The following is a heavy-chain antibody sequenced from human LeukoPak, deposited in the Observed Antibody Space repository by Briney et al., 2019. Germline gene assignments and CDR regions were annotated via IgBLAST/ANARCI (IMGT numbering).Heavy chain of an antibody. J-gene: IGHJ6*03. CDR3: ARDRGYSGSYYMDV. CDR1: GGSISSYY. D-gene: IGHD5-12*01. V-gene: IGHV4-4*07. Sequence: SETLSLTCTVSGGSISSYYWSWIRQPAGKGLEWIGRIYTSGSTNYNPSLKSRVTMSVDTSKNQFSLKLSSVTATDTAVYYCARDRGYSGSYYMDVWGKGTTVTVSS. CDR2: IYTSGST.